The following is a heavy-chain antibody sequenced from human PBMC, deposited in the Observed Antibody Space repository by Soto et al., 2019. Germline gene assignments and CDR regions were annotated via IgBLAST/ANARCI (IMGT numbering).Heavy chain of an antibody. CDR1: GGSVSSGSYY. D-gene: IGHD5-18*01. CDR3: ARASGGYSYGDEYYYYYYGMDV. J-gene: IGHJ6*02. Sequence: SETLSLTCTVSGGSVSSGSYYWSWIRQPPGKGLEWIGYIYYSGSTNYNPSLKSRVTISVDTSKNQFSLKLSSVTAADTAVYYCARASGGYSYGDEYYYYYYGMDVWCQGTTVTVSS. CDR2: IYYSGST. V-gene: IGHV4-61*01.